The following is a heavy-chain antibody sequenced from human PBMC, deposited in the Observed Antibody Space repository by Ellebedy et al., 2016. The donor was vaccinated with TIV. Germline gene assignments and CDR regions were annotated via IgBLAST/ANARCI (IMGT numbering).Heavy chain of an antibody. CDR1: GGTFSSYA. CDR2: IIPIFGTA. CDR3: ATDTLGRTGTTS. Sequence: SVKVSXXASGGTFSSYAISWVRQAPGQGLEWMGGIIPIFGTANYAQKFQGRVTITADESTSTAYMELRSLRSEDTAVYYCATDTLGRTGTTSWGQGTLVTVSS. D-gene: IGHD1-7*01. J-gene: IGHJ5*02. V-gene: IGHV1-69*13.